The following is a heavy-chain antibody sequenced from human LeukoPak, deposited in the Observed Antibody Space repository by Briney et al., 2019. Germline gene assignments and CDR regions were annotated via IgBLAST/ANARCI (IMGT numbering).Heavy chain of an antibody. D-gene: IGHD4-17*01. CDR2: ISGSGGST. CDR1: GFTFSSYA. V-gene: IGHV3-23*01. J-gene: IGHJ4*02. CDR3: AKDADYDYGDPYYFDY. Sequence: GGSLRLSCAASGFTFSSYAMSWVRQAPGKGVEWVSAISGSGGSTYYADSVKGRFTISRDNSKNTLYLQMNSLRAEDTAVYYCAKDADYDYGDPYYFDYWGQGTLVTVSS.